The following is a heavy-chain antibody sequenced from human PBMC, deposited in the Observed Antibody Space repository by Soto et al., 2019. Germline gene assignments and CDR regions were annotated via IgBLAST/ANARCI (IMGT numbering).Heavy chain of an antibody. Sequence: TLSLTCTVSGGSISSGGYYWSWIRQHPGKGLEWIGYIYYSGSTYYNPSLKSRVTISVDTSKNQFSLKLSSVTAADTAVYYCARDRVATTDLKWLVTDYYYYGMDVWGQGTTVTVSS. J-gene: IGHJ6*02. D-gene: IGHD5-12*01. CDR2: IYYSGST. V-gene: IGHV4-31*03. CDR1: GGSISSGGYY. CDR3: ARDRVATTDLKWLVTDYYYYGMDV.